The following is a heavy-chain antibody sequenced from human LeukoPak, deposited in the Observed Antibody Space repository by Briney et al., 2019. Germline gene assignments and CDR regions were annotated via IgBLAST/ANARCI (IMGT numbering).Heavy chain of an antibody. J-gene: IGHJ6*03. D-gene: IGHD5-18*01. Sequence: GASLKISCKGSGSFFSTYWIGWVRQLPGQGLEWMGIIYPGDSDTTYSPSFQGQVTISVDKSISTAYLQCSSLKASETAMYYCERHQGLREYSYGTYYYYYYMDVWGKGTTVTVSS. V-gene: IGHV5-51*01. CDR3: ERHQGLREYSYGTYYYYYYMDV. CDR1: GSFFSTYW. CDR2: IYPGDSDT.